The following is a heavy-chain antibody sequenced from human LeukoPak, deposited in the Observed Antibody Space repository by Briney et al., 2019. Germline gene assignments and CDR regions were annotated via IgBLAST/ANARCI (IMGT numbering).Heavy chain of an antibody. D-gene: IGHD3-3*01. CDR3: ARDVGRFSPDAFDI. V-gene: IGHV4-59*01. Sequence: SETLSLTCTVSGGSISSYYWSWIRQPPGKGLEWIGYIYYSGSTNYNPSLKSRVTISVDTSKNQFSLKLNSMTAADTAVYYCARDVGRFSPDAFDIWGQGTMVTVSS. CDR1: GGSISSYY. J-gene: IGHJ3*02. CDR2: IYYSGST.